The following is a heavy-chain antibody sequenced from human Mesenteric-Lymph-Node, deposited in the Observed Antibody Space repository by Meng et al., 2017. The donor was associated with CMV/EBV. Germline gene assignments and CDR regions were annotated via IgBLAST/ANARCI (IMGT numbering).Heavy chain of an antibody. CDR2: IYYGGST. CDR3: ARGAGGHYYGLDV. V-gene: IGHV4-39*07. Sequence: SETLSLTCTVSGGSVSIRSYYWGWIRQPPGKGLEWIGSIYYGGSTYYNPSLKSRVTISVDTSKNQFSLKLSSVTVADTAVYYCARGAGGHYYGLDVWGQGTTVTVSS. CDR1: GGSVSIRSYY. J-gene: IGHJ6*02. D-gene: IGHD3-10*01.